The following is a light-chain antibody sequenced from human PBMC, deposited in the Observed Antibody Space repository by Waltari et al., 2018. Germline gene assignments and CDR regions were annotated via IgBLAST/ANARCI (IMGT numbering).Light chain of an antibody. Sequence: QSVLTQPPSVSAAPGQKVTISCSGSRSTIGSDYVSWYQQVPGTAPKLLIYENRERPSGIPDRFSGSKSGTSATLGITGLQTGDEADYYCATWDSSLNAGVFGGGTKVTVL. CDR2: ENR. CDR3: ATWDSSLNAGV. J-gene: IGLJ3*02. CDR1: RSTIGSDY. V-gene: IGLV1-51*02.